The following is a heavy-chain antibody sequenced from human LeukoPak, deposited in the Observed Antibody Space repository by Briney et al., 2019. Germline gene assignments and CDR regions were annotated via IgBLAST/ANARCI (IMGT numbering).Heavy chain of an antibody. CDR1: GGSISSSSYY. CDR3: ARHRVWFGELGARFDY. J-gene: IGHJ4*02. Sequence: SETLSLTCTVSGGSISSSSYYWGWIRQPPGKGLEWIGSIYYSGSTYYNPSLKSRVTISVDTSKNQFSLKPSSVTAADTAVYYCARHRVWFGELGARFDYWGQGTLVTVSS. CDR2: IYYSGST. V-gene: IGHV4-39*01. D-gene: IGHD3-10*01.